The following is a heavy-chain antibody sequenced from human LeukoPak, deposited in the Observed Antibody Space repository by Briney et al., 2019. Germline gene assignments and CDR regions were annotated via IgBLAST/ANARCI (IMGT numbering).Heavy chain of an antibody. V-gene: IGHV4-39*07. CDR1: GGSISSSSYY. CDR2: IYYSGST. D-gene: IGHD3-22*01. CDR3: ARVGMDDSSGYWSWFDP. Sequence: ASETLSLTCTVSGGSISSSSYYWGWIRQPPGKGLEWIGSIYYSGSTYYNPSLKSRVTISVDTSKNQFSLKLSSVTAADTAVYYCARVGMDDSSGYWSWFDPWGQGTLVTVSS. J-gene: IGHJ5*02.